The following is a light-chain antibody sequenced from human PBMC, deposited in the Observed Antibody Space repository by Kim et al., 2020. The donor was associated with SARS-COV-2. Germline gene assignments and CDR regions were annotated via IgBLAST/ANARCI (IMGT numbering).Light chain of an antibody. J-gene: IGLJ3*02. CDR2: DVS. V-gene: IGLV2-14*04. CDR3: SSHIGSSTWV. CDR1: SSDLGNYNF. Sequence: GQSITTACTGTSSDLGNYNFVSWSQQHPGKAPKLLIYDVSKRPSGVSDRFSGSKSGNTASLTISGLQAEDEADYYCSSHIGSSTWVFGGGTQLTVL.